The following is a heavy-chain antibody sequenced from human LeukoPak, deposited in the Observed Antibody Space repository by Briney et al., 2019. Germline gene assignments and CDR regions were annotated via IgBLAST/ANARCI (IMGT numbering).Heavy chain of an antibody. J-gene: IGHJ4*02. CDR3: ARASKVYSSSWYLGGY. V-gene: IGHV7-4-1*02. Sequence: ASVKVSCKSSGYTFTSYAMNWVRQAPGQGLEWMGWINTNTGNPTYAQGFTGRFVFSLDTSVSTAYLQISSLKAEDTAVYYCARASKVYSSSWYLGGYWGQGTLVTVSS. CDR1: GYTFTSYA. D-gene: IGHD6-13*01. CDR2: INTNTGNP.